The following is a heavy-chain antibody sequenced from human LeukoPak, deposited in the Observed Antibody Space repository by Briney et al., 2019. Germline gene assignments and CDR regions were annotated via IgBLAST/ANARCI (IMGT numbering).Heavy chain of an antibody. D-gene: IGHD2/OR15-2a*01. Sequence: SETLSLTCTVSGGSISSGSYYWSWIRQPAGKGLEWIGRIYTSGSTNYNPSLKSRVTISVDTSKNQFSLKLSSVTAADTAVYYCASGTWGNIFDYWGQGTLVTVSS. CDR3: ASGTWGNIFDY. J-gene: IGHJ4*02. V-gene: IGHV4-61*02. CDR1: GGSISSGSYY. CDR2: IYTSGST.